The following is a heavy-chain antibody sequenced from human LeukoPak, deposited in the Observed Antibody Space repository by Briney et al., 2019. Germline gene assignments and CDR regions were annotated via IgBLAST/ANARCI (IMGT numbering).Heavy chain of an antibody. CDR2: IKQDGSEK. D-gene: IGHD6-19*01. V-gene: IGHV3-7*01. Sequence: GGSLRLSCAASGFTFSSYWMNWVRQAPGKGLEWVANIKQDGSEKYYVDSVKGRFTISRDNAKNSLYLQMNSLRAEDTGVYYCAKALGYSSGSGWGQGTLVTVSS. CDR3: AKALGYSSGSG. J-gene: IGHJ4*02. CDR1: GFTFSSYW.